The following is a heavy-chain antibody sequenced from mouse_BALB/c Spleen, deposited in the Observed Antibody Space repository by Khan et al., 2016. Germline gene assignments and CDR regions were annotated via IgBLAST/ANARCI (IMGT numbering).Heavy chain of an antibody. V-gene: IGHV3-2*02. D-gene: IGHD1-1*01. CDR2: ISYSGST. J-gene: IGHJ3*01. CDR1: GYSITSDYA. Sequence: EVQLQESGPGLVKPSQSLSLTCTVTGYSITSDYAWNWIRQFPGNKLEWMGYISYSGSTSYNPSLKSRISITRDTSTNQFFLQLISVTTEDTAADAWATTVGAPRFAYWGQGTLVTVSA. CDR3: ATTVGAPRFAY.